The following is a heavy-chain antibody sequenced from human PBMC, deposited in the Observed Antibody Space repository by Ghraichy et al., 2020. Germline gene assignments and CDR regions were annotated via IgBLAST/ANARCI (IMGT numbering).Heavy chain of an antibody. CDR1: GFTFSDYY. CDR3: SRGGDALDI. CDR2: ISSSGSTI. J-gene: IGHJ3*02. V-gene: IGHV3-11*01. Sequence: LSLTCAASGFTFSDYYISWIRQAPGKGLEWVSYISSSGSTIYYADSVKSRFTLSRDNAKNSLYLQMNSLRAEETAVYYCSRGGDALDIWGQGTMVTVSS.